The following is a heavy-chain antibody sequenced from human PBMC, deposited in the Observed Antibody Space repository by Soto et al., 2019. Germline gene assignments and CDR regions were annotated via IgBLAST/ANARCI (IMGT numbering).Heavy chain of an antibody. CDR1: GGSISSSSYY. V-gene: IGHV4-39*01. CDR2: IYYSGST. J-gene: IGHJ4*02. Sequence: LSLTCTVSGGSISSSSYYLGWIRQPPGKGLEWIGSIYYSGSTYYNPSLKSRVTISVDTSKNQFSLKLSSVTAADTAVYYCARHPITMVRGVITKGGYFDYWGQGTLVTVSS. CDR3: ARHPITMVRGVITKGGYFDY. D-gene: IGHD3-10*01.